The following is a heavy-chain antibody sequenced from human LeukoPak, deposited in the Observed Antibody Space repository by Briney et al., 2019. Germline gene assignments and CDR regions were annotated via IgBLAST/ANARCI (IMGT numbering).Heavy chain of an antibody. CDR1: GGSISSGGYY. CDR2: IYYSGST. V-gene: IGHV4-31*03. D-gene: IGHD2-15*01. CDR3: ARDGSGGFSAFDI. J-gene: IGHJ3*02. Sequence: PSETLSLTCTVSGGSISSGGYYWSWIRQHPGKGPEWIGYIYYSGSTYYNPSLKSRVTISVDTSKNQFSLKLSSVTAADTAVYYCARDGSGGFSAFDIWGQGTMVTVSS.